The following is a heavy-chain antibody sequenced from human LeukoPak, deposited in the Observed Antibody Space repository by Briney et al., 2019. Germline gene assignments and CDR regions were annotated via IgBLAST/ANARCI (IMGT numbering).Heavy chain of an antibody. CDR1: GFTFTSYD. V-gene: IGHV1-8*01. D-gene: IGHD4-4*01. CDR2: MNRNSGKT. Sequence: ASVKVSCKASGFTFTSYDINWMRQATGQGLEWMGWMNRNSGKTGFSQKFQGRVTMTRNTSINTAYMELSSLRSEGTAVYYCARDVTGFDYWGQGTPVTVSS. J-gene: IGHJ4*02. CDR3: ARDVTGFDY.